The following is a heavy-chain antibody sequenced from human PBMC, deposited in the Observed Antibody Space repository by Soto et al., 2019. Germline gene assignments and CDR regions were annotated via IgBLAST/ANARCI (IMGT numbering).Heavy chain of an antibody. CDR1: GGSVSSGSYY. CDR2: IYYSGST. CDR3: ARDRRAVAGTRGFDY. J-gene: IGHJ4*02. D-gene: IGHD6-19*01. V-gene: IGHV4-61*01. Sequence: SETLSLTCTVSGGSVSSGSYYWSWIRQPPGKGLEWIGYIYYSGSTNYNPSLKSRVTISVDTSKNQFSLKLSSVTAADTAVYYCARDRRAVAGTRGFDYWGQGTLVTVSS.